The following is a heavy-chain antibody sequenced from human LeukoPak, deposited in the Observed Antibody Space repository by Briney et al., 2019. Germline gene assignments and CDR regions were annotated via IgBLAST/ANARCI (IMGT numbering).Heavy chain of an antibody. J-gene: IGHJ4*02. CDR3: AKDLYYDFWSGYFDC. V-gene: IGHV3-30*02. Sequence: HPGGSLRLSCAASGFTFSSYGMHWVRQAPGKGLEWVAFIRYDGSNKYYADSVKGRFTISRDNSKNTLYLQMNCLRAEDTAVYYSAKDLYYDFWSGYFDCWGQGTLVTVSS. D-gene: IGHD3-3*01. CDR2: IRYDGSNK. CDR1: GFTFSSYG.